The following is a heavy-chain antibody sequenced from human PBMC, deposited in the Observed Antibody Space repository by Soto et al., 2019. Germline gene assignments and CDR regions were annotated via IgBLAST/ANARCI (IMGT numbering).Heavy chain of an antibody. V-gene: IGHV3-30*18. CDR3: AKTEYYYYGMDV. J-gene: IGHJ6*02. Sequence: PGGSLRLSCAASGFIVSNTYMSWVRQAPGKGLEWVAVISYDGSNKYYADSVKGRFTISRDNSKNTLYLQMNSLRAEDTAVYYCAKTEYYYYGMDVWGQGTTVTVSS. CDR1: GFIVSNTY. CDR2: ISYDGSNK.